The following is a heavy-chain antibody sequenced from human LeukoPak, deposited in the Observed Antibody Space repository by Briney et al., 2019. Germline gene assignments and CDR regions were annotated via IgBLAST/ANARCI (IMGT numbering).Heavy chain of an antibody. V-gene: IGHV3-53*01. J-gene: IGHJ6*03. CDR1: GFNVSNSY. Sequence: PGGSLRLSCAASGFNVSNSYMSWVRQFPGKGLEWVSVIYSGGNTYHIDSVKGRFTISRDNSKNTLFLQMNSLRAEDTAIYYCARGSNYMDVWGKGTTVTVSS. D-gene: IGHD4-11*01. CDR3: ARGSNYMDV. CDR2: IYSGGNT.